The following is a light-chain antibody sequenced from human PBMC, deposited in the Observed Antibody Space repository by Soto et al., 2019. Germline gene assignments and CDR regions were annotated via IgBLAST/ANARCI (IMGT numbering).Light chain of an antibody. V-gene: IGLV2-14*01. CDR1: SSDVGGYNF. Sequence: QSAQTQPASVSGSPGQSITISCTGTSSDVGGYNFVSWYQQHPGKVPKLMIYDVTNRPSGVSDRFSGSKSGNTASLTISGLQAEDEADYYCSSYTSNTIPVFGGGTKVTVL. J-gene: IGLJ2*01. CDR3: SSYTSNTIPV. CDR2: DVT.